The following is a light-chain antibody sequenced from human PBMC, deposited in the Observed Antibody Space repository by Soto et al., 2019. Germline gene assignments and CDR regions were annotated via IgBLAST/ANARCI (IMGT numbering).Light chain of an antibody. CDR2: WAS. CDR3: QQYSSTST. Sequence: DIVMTQSPDSLAVSLGERATINCKSSQSVLYSSNNKNDLAWYQQKPGQPPKLLIYWASTRESGVPDRFSGSGSATDFTLTIGSLQAEDVAVYYCQQYSSTSTFGGGTKVEIK. J-gene: IGKJ4*01. V-gene: IGKV4-1*01. CDR1: QSVLYSSNNKND.